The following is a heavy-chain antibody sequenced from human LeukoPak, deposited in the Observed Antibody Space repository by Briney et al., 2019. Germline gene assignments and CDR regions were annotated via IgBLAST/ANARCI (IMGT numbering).Heavy chain of an antibody. CDR3: ARDYYYYMDV. CDR1: GFTFSSHW. V-gene: IGHV3-7*01. J-gene: IGHJ6*03. CDR2: IKQDGSEK. Sequence: GGSLRLSCAASGFTFSSHWMSWVRQAPGKGLEWVANIKQDGSEKHYVDSVKGRFTISRDNAKNSLYLEMNSLRAEDTAVYYCARDYYYYMDVWGKGTTVTVSS.